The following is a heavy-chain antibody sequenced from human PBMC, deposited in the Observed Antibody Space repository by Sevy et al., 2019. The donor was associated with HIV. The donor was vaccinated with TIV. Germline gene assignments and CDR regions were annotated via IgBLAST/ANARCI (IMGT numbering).Heavy chain of an antibody. Sequence: GGSLRLSCAASGFTFRSYSMNWVRQAPGKGLEWVSSISGSSSYIYYEDSVKGRFTISRDNAKNSLYLQMNSLRAEDTAVYYCARESSPSYDFWSLGAFDIWGQGTMVTVSS. CDR2: ISGSSSYI. J-gene: IGHJ3*02. CDR3: ARESSPSYDFWSLGAFDI. CDR1: GFTFRSYS. V-gene: IGHV3-21*01. D-gene: IGHD3-3*01.